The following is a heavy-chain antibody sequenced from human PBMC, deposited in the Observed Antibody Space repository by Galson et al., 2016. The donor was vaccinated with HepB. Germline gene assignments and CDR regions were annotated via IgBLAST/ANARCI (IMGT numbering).Heavy chain of an antibody. D-gene: IGHD3-10*01. J-gene: IGHJ3*02. CDR2: INVYNGKT. CDR1: NYALNRYG. V-gene: IGHV1-18*01. CDR3: ARDRVAKYGPDAFNI. Sequence: SVKVSCKASNYALNRYGITWIRQAPGQGLEWMGWINVYNGKTNYAQKFQDRVTMTTDTSTSTCYLEVRSLRSDDTAIYYCARDRVAKYGPDAFNIWTQGTLVTVSS.